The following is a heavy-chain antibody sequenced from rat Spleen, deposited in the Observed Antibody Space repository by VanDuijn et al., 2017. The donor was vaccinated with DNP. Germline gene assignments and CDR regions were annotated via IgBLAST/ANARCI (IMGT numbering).Heavy chain of an antibody. CDR2: INKDTNTI. CDR1: GFNFNDYW. V-gene: IGHV4-2*01. Sequence: EVKLVESGGGLVQPGGSLKLSCAASGFNFNDYWMGWVRQAPGKGLEWIGDINKDTNTIHYSPSLKDKFTMSRDNTQDTLYLQMSKVGSEDTAFYYCARGRLYPHYAMDAWGQGTSVTVSS. J-gene: IGHJ4*01. D-gene: IGHD1-2*01. CDR3: ARGRLYPHYAMDA.